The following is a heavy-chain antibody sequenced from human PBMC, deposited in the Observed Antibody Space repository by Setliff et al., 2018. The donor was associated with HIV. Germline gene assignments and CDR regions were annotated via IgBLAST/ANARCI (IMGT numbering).Heavy chain of an antibody. Sequence: PSETLSLTCTVSGGSISSSDYYWSWIRQHPGKGLEWIGYIYYSGSTYYNPSLKSRVTISVDTSKNQFSLKLTSVTVADTAVYYCASLGQLTGYRIWGQGALVTVSS. CDR3: ASLGQLTGYRI. J-gene: IGHJ1*01. CDR2: IYYSGST. CDR1: GGSISSSDYY. D-gene: IGHD3-9*01. V-gene: IGHV4-31*03.